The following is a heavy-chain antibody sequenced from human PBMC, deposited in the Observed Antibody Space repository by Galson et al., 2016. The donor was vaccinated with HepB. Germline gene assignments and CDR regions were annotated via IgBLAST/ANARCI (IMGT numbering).Heavy chain of an antibody. CDR3: ARWGVPRPLDY. J-gene: IGHJ4*02. CDR1: GFIFSSYT. CDR2: ITTGGNYI. Sequence: SLRLSCAASGFIFSSYTMNWVRQAPGKGLEWASSITTGGNYIHYADSVKGRFTISRDNAKNSLYLEMNSLRAEDTAVYYCARWGVPRPLDYWGQGTLVTVSS. D-gene: IGHD6-6*01. V-gene: IGHV3-21*01.